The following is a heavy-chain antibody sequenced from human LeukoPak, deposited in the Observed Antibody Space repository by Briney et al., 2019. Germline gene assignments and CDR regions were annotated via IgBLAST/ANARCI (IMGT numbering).Heavy chain of an antibody. CDR1: GGSISSSNW. CDR2: IYHSGST. Sequence: PSETLSLTCAISGGSISSSNWWSWVRPPPGKGLEWIGEIYHSGSTNYSPSLKSRVTISVDKSKNQFSLKVTSVTAADTAVYYCAGVSSGSYYFDSWGQGTLVTVSS. CDR3: AGVSSGSYYFDS. D-gene: IGHD1-26*01. V-gene: IGHV4-4*02. J-gene: IGHJ4*02.